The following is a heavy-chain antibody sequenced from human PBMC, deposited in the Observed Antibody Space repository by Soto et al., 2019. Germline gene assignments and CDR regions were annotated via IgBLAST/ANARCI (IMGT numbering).Heavy chain of an antibody. J-gene: IGHJ6*02. CDR3: ASTEFFGIDV. CDR1: GFTFSGHN. V-gene: IGHV3-21*01. D-gene: IGHD3-3*01. Sequence: EVQLVESGGGLVKPGGSLRLSCAASGFTFSGHNMHWVRQAPGKGLEWVSCITSTNNDRHYIDSVKGRFTISRDNARNTLYLQLDSLRAEDTAVYYCASTEFFGIDVWGQGTTVIVSS. CDR2: ITSTNNDR.